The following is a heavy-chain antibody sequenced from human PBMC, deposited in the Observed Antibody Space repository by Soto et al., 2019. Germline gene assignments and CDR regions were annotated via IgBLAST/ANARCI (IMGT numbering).Heavy chain of an antibody. Sequence: PGESLKISCKGSDYSFNTYWIAWVRQMPGKGLEWMGIIYPGDSDTRYSPAFQGQVTISADKSISTAHLQWSSLKASDTATYYCARHRRAIVATPDPLDIWGQGTKVTVSS. J-gene: IGHJ3*02. CDR1: DYSFNTYW. CDR3: ARHRRAIVATPDPLDI. V-gene: IGHV5-51*01. CDR2: IYPGDSDT. D-gene: IGHD5-12*01.